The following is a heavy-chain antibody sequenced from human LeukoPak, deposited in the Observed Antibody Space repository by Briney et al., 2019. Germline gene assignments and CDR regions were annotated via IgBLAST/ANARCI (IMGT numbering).Heavy chain of an antibody. J-gene: IGHJ6*02. CDR3: ARGEITIFGVVRYGMDV. D-gene: IGHD3-3*01. CDR1: GYTFTSYG. Sequence: ASVKVSCKASGYTFTSYGIIWVRQAPGQGLEWMGWISAYNGNTNYAQKLQGRVTMTTDTSTSTAYMELRSLRSDDTAVYYCARGEITIFGVVRYGMDVWGQGTTVTVSS. CDR2: ISAYNGNT. V-gene: IGHV1-18*01.